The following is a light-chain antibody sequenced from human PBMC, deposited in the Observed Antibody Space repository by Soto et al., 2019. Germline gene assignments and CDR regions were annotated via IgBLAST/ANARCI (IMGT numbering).Light chain of an antibody. CDR1: QSVNIY. CDR2: GAS. J-gene: IGKJ4*01. V-gene: IGKV3D-15*01. CDR3: QQYDDWLRLT. Sequence: EIVMTQSPATLSVSPGEGATLCCRSSQSVNIYLAWYQQRPGQAPRLLIFGASYRAAGIPARFSGSGSGTEFNLTISSLQSEDFAVYFCQQYDDWLRLTFGGGTKVDIK.